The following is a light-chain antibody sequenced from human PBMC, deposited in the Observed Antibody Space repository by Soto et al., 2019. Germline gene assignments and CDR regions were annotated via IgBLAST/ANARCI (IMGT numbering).Light chain of an antibody. CDR3: QQYGTSPPT. Sequence: EIVLTQSPGTLSLSPGERATLSGKASQSVSSNFSAWYQRKPGQALRLLIYGASYRATAMPYRFRGSGSETDFTLNIERLGPEDFAVYYCQQYGTSPPTFGQGTKVES. CDR1: QSVSSNF. J-gene: IGKJ1*01. CDR2: GAS. V-gene: IGKV3-20*01.